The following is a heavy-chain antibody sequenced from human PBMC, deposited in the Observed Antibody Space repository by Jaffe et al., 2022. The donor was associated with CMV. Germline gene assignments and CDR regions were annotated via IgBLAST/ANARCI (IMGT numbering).Heavy chain of an antibody. Sequence: QVQLVESGGGVVQPGRSLRLSCAASGFTFSSYGMHWVRQAPGKGLEWVAVIWYDGSNKYYADSVKGRFTISRDNSKNTLYLQMNSLRAEDTAVYYCARDEEQYYDSSGSLGYWGQGTLVTVSS. J-gene: IGHJ4*02. CDR1: GFTFSSYG. V-gene: IGHV3-33*01. CDR3: ARDEEQYYDSSGSLGY. D-gene: IGHD3-22*01. CDR2: IWYDGSNK.